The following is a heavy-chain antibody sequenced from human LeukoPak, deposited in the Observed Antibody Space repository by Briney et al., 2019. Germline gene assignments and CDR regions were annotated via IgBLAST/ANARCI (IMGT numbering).Heavy chain of an antibody. J-gene: IGHJ1*01. CDR2: INPNNGGT. Sequence: ASVKVSCKASGYTFTGYYMHWVRHAPGQGLEWMGWINPNNGGTNYAQKFQGRVTMTRDTSISTAYMELSRLRSDDTAVYYCARDQAILAGLVLFQHWGQGTLVTVSS. V-gene: IGHV1-2*02. CDR3: ARDQAILAGLVLFQH. CDR1: GYTFTGYY. D-gene: IGHD6-6*01.